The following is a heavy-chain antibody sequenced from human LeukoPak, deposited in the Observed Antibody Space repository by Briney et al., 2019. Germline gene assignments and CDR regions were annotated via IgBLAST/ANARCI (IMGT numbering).Heavy chain of an antibody. Sequence: SSETLSLTCVVSGGSLSTHHWSWIRRSPGRGLEWIGYISDSGSTNYNPSLKSRVTISVDTSKNQFSLMLSSVTAADTAVYYCARGYDSSAYYPFNYWGQGILVTVSS. CDR1: GGSLSTHH. CDR2: ISDSGST. CDR3: ARGYDSSAYYPFNY. J-gene: IGHJ4*02. D-gene: IGHD3-22*01. V-gene: IGHV4-59*11.